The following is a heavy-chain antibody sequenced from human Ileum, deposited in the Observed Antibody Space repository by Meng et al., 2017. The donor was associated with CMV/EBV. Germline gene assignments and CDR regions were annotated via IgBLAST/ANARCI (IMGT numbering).Heavy chain of an antibody. CDR1: GDSVSTNYAA. CDR2: TFYRSKWYY. CDR3: ARDIYYFDS. J-gene: IGHJ4*03. V-gene: IGHV6-1*01. Sequence: SETLSLTCAISGDSVSTNYAAWHWIRQSPSGCLESLGRTFYRSKWYYDYAVSVKSRIIINPDTSKNQFSLHLNSVTPEDTAVYYCARDIYYFDSWGQGKLVT. D-gene: IGHD2-21*01.